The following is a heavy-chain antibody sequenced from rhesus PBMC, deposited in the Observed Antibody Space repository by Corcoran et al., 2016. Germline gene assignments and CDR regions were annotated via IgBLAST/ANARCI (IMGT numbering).Heavy chain of an antibody. V-gene: IGHV7-114*01. D-gene: IGHD3S6*01. Sequence: QLVQSGSEVKQPGASVKVSCTASGYPFTTYSSPWVHPPRGQRLAWMRWNNTDTGNPTYAQAFKERSTFALDTSTTTAYLQISSLKAEDTAVDYGARSHFAPGFDYWGQGVLVTVSS. J-gene: IGHJ4*01. CDR3: ARSHFAPGFDY. CDR1: GYPFTTYS. CDR2: NNTDTGNP.